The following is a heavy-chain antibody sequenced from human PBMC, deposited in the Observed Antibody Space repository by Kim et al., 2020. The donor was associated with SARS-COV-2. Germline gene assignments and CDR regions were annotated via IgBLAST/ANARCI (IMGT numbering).Heavy chain of an antibody. J-gene: IGHJ4*02. CDR3: ARVPIAAADDSYYFDY. CDR1: GYSFSDNW. CDR2: IYPGDSDT. Sequence: GESLKISCKVSGYSFSDNWIGWVRQMPGKGLEWMGIIYPGDSDTRYSPSFQGQVTISADKSISTAYLQWSSLKASDTAMYYCARVPIAAADDSYYFDYWGQGTLVTVSS. V-gene: IGHV5-51*01. D-gene: IGHD6-13*01.